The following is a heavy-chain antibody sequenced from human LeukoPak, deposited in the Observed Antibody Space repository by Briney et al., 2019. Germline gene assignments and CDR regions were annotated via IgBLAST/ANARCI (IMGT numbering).Heavy chain of an antibody. D-gene: IGHD4/OR15-4a*01. CDR3: ARVVGANHVDY. V-gene: IGHV3-23*01. Sequence: TGGSLRLSFAASGFTFSNSAMTWVRQSPGKGLEWVSDISASGDTTHYTDSVKGRFTISRDNSKHTLYLQMNSLRAEDTAVYYCARVVGANHVDYWGQGTLVTVSS. J-gene: IGHJ4*02. CDR2: ISASGDTT. CDR1: GFTFSNSA.